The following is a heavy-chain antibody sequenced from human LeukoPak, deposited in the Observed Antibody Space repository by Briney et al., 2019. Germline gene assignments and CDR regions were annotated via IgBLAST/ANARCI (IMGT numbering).Heavy chain of an antibody. CDR2: ISYDGSNK. CDR1: GFTFSSYG. J-gene: IGHJ4*02. V-gene: IGHV3-30*18. D-gene: IGHD3-22*01. CDR3: ANTQVYYYYDSSGYLGD. Sequence: PGGSLRLSCAASGFTFSSYGMRWVRQAPGKGLEWVVVISYDGSNKYYADSVKGRFTISRDNSKNTLYLQMNSLRAEDTAVYYCANTQVYYYYDSSGYLGDWGQGTLVTVSS.